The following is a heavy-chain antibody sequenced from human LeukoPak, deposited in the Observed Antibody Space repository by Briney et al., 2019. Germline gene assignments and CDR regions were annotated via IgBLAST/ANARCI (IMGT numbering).Heavy chain of an antibody. CDR2: IWYDGSDK. CDR1: GFTLSNYG. D-gene: IGHD4-11*01. J-gene: IGHJ3*02. CDR3: ARSIDYSQEHDAFDI. V-gene: IGHV3-33*01. Sequence: PGGSLRLSCAASGFTLSNYGMHWVRQAPGKGLEWVAVIWYDGSDKYYADSVKGRFTISRDNSKNTLYVQMNSLRVEDTAVYHCARSIDYSQEHDAFDIWGQGTMVTVSS.